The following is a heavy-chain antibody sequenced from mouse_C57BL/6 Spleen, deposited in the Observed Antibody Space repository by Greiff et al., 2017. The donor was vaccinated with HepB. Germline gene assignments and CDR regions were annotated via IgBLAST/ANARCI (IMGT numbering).Heavy chain of an antibody. V-gene: IGHV1-82*01. CDR1: GYAFSSSW. CDR3: ARSPYYYGSSYLYAMDY. J-gene: IGHJ4*01. Sequence: QVHVKQSGPELVKPGASVKISCKASGYAFSSSWMNWVKQRPGKGLEWIGRIYPGDGDTNYNGKFKGKATLTADKSSSTAYMQLSSLTSEDSAVYFCARSPYYYGSSYLYAMDYWGQGTSVTVSS. CDR2: IYPGDGDT. D-gene: IGHD1-1*01.